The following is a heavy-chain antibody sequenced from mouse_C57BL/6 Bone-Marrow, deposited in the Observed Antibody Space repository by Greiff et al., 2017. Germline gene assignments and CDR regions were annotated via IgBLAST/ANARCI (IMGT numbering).Heavy chain of an antibody. V-gene: IGHV7-1*01. CDR3: ARDAGGLLRGGDAMDY. J-gene: IGHJ4*01. CDR1: GFTFSDFY. D-gene: IGHD2-3*01. CDR2: SRNKANDYTT. Sequence: EVKLVESGGGLVQSGRSLRLSCATSGFTFSDFYMEWVRQAPGKGLEWIAASRNKANDYTTEYSASVKGRFIVSRDTSQSILYLQMNALRAEDTAIYYCARDAGGLLRGGDAMDYWGQGTSVTVSS.